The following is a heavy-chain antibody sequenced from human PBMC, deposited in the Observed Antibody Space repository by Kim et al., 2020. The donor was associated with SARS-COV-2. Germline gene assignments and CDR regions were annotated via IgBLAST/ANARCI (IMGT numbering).Heavy chain of an antibody. D-gene: IGHD5-12*01. V-gene: IGHV3-30-3*01. J-gene: IGHJ4*02. Sequence: GGSLRLSCAASGFTFSSYAMHWVRQAPGKGLEWVAIISYDGSNKYYADSVKGRFTISRDNSKNTLYLQMNSLRAEDTAVYYCASSDIGDIVATMGVRTDYWGQGTLVTVSS. CDR3: ASSDIGDIVATMGVRTDY. CDR2: ISYDGSNK. CDR1: GFTFSSYA.